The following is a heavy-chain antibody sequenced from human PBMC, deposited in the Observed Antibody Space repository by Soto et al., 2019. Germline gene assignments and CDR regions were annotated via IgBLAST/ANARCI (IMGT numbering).Heavy chain of an antibody. J-gene: IGHJ6*02. CDR3: ARLQDIVVVPAAMPSYYGMDV. V-gene: IGHV1-69*13. CDR2: IIPIFGTA. D-gene: IGHD2-2*01. Sequence: SVKVSCKASGGTFSSYAISWVRHAPGQGLEWMGGIIPIFGTANYAQKFQGRVTITADESTSTAYMELSSLRSEDTAVYYCARLQDIVVVPAAMPSYYGMDVWGQGTTVTVSS. CDR1: GGTFSSYA.